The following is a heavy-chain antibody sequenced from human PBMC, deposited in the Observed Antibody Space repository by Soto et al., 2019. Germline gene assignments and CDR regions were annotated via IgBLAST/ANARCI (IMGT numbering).Heavy chain of an antibody. Sequence: EVQLVESGGDLVQPGGSLRLSCAASGFTFSYYWMSWVRQAPGKGLAWVANIKQDGSEKNYVDSVKGRFSISRDNAKNSLYLQMNSPRADDTAMYYCARGGAESDYWRQGTLVTVAS. J-gene: IGHJ4*02. CDR3: ARGGAESDY. CDR1: GFTFSYYW. V-gene: IGHV3-7*01. D-gene: IGHD3-16*01. CDR2: IKQDGSEK.